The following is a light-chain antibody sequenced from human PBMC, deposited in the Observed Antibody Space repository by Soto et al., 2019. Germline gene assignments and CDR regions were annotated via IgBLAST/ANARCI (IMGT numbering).Light chain of an antibody. J-gene: IGKJ1*01. CDR1: QTISSW. Sequence: DIQMTQSPSTLSASVGDRVTITCRASQTISSWLAWYQQKLGKAPKLLIYKASSLEGGVPSRFSGSGSGIEFTLTISSLQPDDSATYYCQQYNGTFGQGTKVEVK. V-gene: IGKV1-5*03. CDR2: KAS. CDR3: QQYNGT.